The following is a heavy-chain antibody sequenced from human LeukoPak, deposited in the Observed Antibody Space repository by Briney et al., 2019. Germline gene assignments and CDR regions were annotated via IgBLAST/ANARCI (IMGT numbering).Heavy chain of an antibody. Sequence: PGGSLRLSCVASGFXLRHYYISWVRQAPGKGLEWVADIRPDGSDIYNVDSVRGRFTISRDNTKNSLFLQMNSLKDEDTAVYYCARDGSGSDFSLDYWGPGTLVTVSS. D-gene: IGHD3-10*01. V-gene: IGHV3-7*04. CDR2: IRPDGSDI. J-gene: IGHJ4*02. CDR3: ARDGSGSDFSLDY. CDR1: GFXLRHYY.